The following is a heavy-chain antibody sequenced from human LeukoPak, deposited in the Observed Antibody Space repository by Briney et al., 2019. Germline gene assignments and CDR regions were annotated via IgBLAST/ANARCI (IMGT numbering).Heavy chain of an antibody. D-gene: IGHD5-12*01. CDR3: ARGSGYSGFDY. Sequence: GGSLRLSCAASGLFFSTNWMSWVRQAPGKGLEWVSGINWNGGITGYADSVKGRFTISRDNAKNSLYLQINSLRAEDTALYYCARGSGYSGFDYWGQGTLVTVSS. CDR2: INWNGGIT. V-gene: IGHV3-20*04. CDR1: GLFFSTNW. J-gene: IGHJ4*02.